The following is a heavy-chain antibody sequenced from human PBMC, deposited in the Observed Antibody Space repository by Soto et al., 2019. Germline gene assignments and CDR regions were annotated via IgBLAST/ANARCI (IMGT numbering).Heavy chain of an antibody. J-gene: IGHJ4*02. V-gene: IGHV1-3*01. CDR1: GYTFTSYA. D-gene: IGHD4-17*01. Sequence: VQLVQSGAEVKKPGASVKVSCKASGYTFTSYAMHWVRQAPGQRLEWMGWINAGNGNTKYSQKFQGRVTITRDTSASTAYMELSSLRSEDTAVYYCARWDFYGGRGGRDFDYWGQGTLVTVSS. CDR3: ARWDFYGGRGGRDFDY. CDR2: INAGNGNT.